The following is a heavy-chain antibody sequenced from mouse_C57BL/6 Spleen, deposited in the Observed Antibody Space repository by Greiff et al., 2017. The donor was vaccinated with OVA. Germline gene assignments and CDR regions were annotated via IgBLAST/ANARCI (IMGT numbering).Heavy chain of an antibody. D-gene: IGHD2-3*01. CDR1: GYTFTNYW. V-gene: IGHV1-63*01. Sequence: VQLQESGAELVRPGTSVKMSCKASGYTFTNYWIGWAKQRPGHGLEWIGDIYPGGGYTTYNEKFKGKATLTADKSSSTAYMQFSSLTSEDSAIYYCARWDDGYLYWGQGTTLTVSS. J-gene: IGHJ2*01. CDR2: IYPGGGYT. CDR3: ARWDDGYLY.